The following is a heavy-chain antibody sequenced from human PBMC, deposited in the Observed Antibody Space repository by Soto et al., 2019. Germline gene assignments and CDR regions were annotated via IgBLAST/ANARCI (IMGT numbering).Heavy chain of an antibody. CDR3: AKDKEDYGQLTLFDY. CDR1: GFTFSSYA. Sequence: EVQLLESGGGLVQPGGSLRLSCAASGFTFSSYAMSWVRQAPGKGLEWVSAISGSGGSTYYADSVKGRFTISRDNSKNTLYLQMNSLRAEDTAVYYCAKDKEDYGQLTLFDYWGREPWSPSPQ. D-gene: IGHD4-17*01. J-gene: IGHJ4*02. V-gene: IGHV3-23*01. CDR2: ISGSGGST.